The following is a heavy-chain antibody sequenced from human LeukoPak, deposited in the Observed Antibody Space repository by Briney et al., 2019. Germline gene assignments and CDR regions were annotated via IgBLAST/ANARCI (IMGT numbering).Heavy chain of an antibody. Sequence: SQTLSLTCTVSGGSISSGGYYWSWIRQPPGKGLEWIGYIYYSGSTNYNPSLKSRVTISVDTSKNQFSLKLSSVTAADTAVYYCARRANYGGNPIDYWGQGTLVTVSS. J-gene: IGHJ4*02. CDR3: ARRANYGGNPIDY. D-gene: IGHD4-23*01. V-gene: IGHV4-61*08. CDR1: GGSISSGGYY. CDR2: IYYSGST.